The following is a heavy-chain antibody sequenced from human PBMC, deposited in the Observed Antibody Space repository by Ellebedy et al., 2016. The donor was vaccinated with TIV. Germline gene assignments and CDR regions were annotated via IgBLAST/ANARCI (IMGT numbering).Heavy chain of an antibody. V-gene: IGHV3-74*01. CDR3: ARVKLRWENDY. Sequence: GESLKISCAAXFFTFLSYWMHLVRQAPGKGLFLFSRINSDSTSTSYADSVKGRFTISRDNAKNTLYLQMNSLRAEDTAVYYCARVKLRWENDYWGQGTLVTVSS. D-gene: IGHD4-23*01. CDR1: FFTFLSYW. CDR2: INSDSTST. J-gene: IGHJ4*02.